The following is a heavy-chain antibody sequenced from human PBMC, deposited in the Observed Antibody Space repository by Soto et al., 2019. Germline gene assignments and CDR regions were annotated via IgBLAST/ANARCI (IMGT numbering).Heavy chain of an antibody. CDR1: GYTFTSYY. D-gene: IGHD5-18*01. V-gene: IGHV1-46*01. J-gene: IGHJ6*02. CDR2: INPSGGST. Sequence: QVQLVQSGAEVKKPGASVKVSCKASGYTFTSYYMHWVRQAPGQGLEWMGIINPSGGSTSYAQKFQGRVNMTRDTSTSTVYMELGSLRSEDTAVYYCARDRVDTTTSPYYCYGMDVWGQGTTVTVSS. CDR3: ARDRVDTTTSPYYCYGMDV.